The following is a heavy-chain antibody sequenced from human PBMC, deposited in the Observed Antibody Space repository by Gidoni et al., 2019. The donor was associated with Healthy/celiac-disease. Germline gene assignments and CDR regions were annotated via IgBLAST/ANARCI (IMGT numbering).Heavy chain of an antibody. V-gene: IGHV1-69*06. D-gene: IGHD2-2*01. CDR3: ARVLVPAAIHDAFDI. Sequence: QVQLVQSGAEVKKPGSSVTVSCKASGCTFSSYAISWVRQAPGQGLAWMGGIIPIFGTANYAQKFQGRVTITADKSTSTAYMELSSLRSEDTAVYYCARVLVPAAIHDAFDIWGQGTMVTVSS. CDR2: IIPIFGTA. CDR1: GCTFSSYA. J-gene: IGHJ3*02.